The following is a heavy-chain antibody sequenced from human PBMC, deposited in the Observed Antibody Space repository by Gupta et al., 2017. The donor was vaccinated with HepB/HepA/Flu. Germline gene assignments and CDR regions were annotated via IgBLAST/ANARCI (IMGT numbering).Heavy chain of an antibody. V-gene: IGHV3-13*01. J-gene: IGHJ5*02. CDR2: IDIAGDT. Sequence: EVQLVESGGGLVQPGGSLRLSCAASGFPFNSYDMHWVRQAIGKGLEWVSGIDIAGDTYYAESVKGRFTISRENAKNSLYLQMDSLKTGDTAVYYCARGRVRGFDPWGQGTLVTVSS. CDR1: GFPFNSYD. CDR3: ARGRVRGFDP.